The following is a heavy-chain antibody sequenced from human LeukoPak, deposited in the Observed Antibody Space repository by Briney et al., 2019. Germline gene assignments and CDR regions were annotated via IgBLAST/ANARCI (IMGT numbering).Heavy chain of an antibody. CDR1: GGSISTYF. CDR2: LYTSGST. D-gene: IGHD3-22*01. V-gene: IGHV4-4*07. CDR3: SRDRVDSSGYYYYYGMDV. J-gene: IGHJ6*02. Sequence: SETLSRTCTVAGGSISTYFWSWIRQPAGKGLEWIGRLYTSGSTNYNPSLKSRLTMSADTSKNQFSLRLRSVTAADTAVYYCSRDRVDSSGYYYYYGMDVWGQGTTVTVSS.